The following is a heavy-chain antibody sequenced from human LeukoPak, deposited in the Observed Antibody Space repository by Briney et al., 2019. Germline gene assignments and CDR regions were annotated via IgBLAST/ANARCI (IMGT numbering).Heavy chain of an antibody. J-gene: IGHJ4*02. CDR1: GFTFSSYA. D-gene: IGHD2-8*01. V-gene: IGHV3-23*01. CDR3: AKCIWLRGKFDY. CDR2: ISGSGGST. Sequence: PGGSLRLSCAAPGFTFSSYAMSWVRQAPGKGLEWVSAISGSGGSTYYADSVKDRFTISRDSSKNTLYLQMNSLRAEDTAVYYCAKCIWLRGKFDYWGQGTLVTVSS.